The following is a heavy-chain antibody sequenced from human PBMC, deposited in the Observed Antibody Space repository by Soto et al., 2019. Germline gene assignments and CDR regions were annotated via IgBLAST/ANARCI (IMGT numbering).Heavy chain of an antibody. J-gene: IGHJ5*02. CDR2: IDPSDSYT. D-gene: IGHD3-3*01. Sequence: PGESLKISCKGSGYSFTSYWISWVRQMPGKGLEWMGRIDPSDSYTNYSPSFQGHVTISADKSISTAYLQWSSLKASDTAMYYCACTRITIFGVDPNWFDPWGQGTLVTVS. V-gene: IGHV5-10-1*01. CDR3: ACTRITIFGVDPNWFDP. CDR1: GYSFTSYW.